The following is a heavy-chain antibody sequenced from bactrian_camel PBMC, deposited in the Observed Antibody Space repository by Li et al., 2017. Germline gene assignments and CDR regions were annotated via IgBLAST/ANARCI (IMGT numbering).Heavy chain of an antibody. CDR1: SYAESTNC. D-gene: IGHD5*01. CDR2: AVTGSSRT. V-gene: IGHV3S54*01. Sequence: HVQLVESGGGSVQAGGSLRLSCVISSYAESTNCMGWYRQAPGKEREAVAVAVTGSSRTFYADSVKDRFTISQDNANNTIYLQMDNLKPEDTAMYYCAAHPSRTYCSGGYNLRPSTRRPDYITGQGTQVTVS. J-gene: IGHJ4*01.